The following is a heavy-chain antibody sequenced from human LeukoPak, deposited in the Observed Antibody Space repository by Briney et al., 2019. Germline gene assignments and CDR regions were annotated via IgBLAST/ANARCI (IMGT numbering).Heavy chain of an antibody. Sequence: PGPSLRLSCATSGFTFGHYGFHWVRQAPGKGLEWVAVIWSVATKTDYGDSKTDYADSVKGRFTISRDNSKNTLYLQMNSLRAEDTAVYYCASFVTGGEMATIGDLDAFDIWGQGTMVTVSS. CDR2: IWSVATKT. V-gene: IGHV3-33*01. CDR1: GFTFGHYG. D-gene: IGHD5-24*01. J-gene: IGHJ3*02. CDR3: ASFVTGGEMATIGDLDAFDI.